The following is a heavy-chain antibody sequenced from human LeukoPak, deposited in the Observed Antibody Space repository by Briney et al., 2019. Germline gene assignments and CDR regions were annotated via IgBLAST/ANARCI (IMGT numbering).Heavy chain of an antibody. CDR1: GGSISSSSAY. CDR2: IYYSKNT. Sequence: PSETLSLTCTVSGGSISSSSAYWGWIRQPPGKGLEWIGSIYYSKNTYYNPSLKSRVTISADTSKNQFSLTLGSASATDTAVYYCVSPRGFSYGYFDYRGQGTLVTVSS. CDR3: VSPRGFSYGYFDY. D-gene: IGHD5-18*01. J-gene: IGHJ4*02. V-gene: IGHV4-39*01.